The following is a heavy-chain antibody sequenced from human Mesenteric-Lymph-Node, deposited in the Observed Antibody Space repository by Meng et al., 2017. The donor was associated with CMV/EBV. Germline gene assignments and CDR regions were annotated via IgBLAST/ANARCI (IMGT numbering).Heavy chain of an antibody. CDR2: ISTGGTT. D-gene: IGHD7-27*01. J-gene: IGHJ4*02. CDR1: GFTFGSHS. CDR3: VRGDWGSGS. Sequence: GGSLRLSCAASGFTFGSHSMNWVRQAPGKGLEWVSYISTGGTTYYADSVTGRFTISRDSAKNSLYLQINSLRAEDTAVYYCVRGDWGSGSWGQGTLVTVSS. V-gene: IGHV3-48*04.